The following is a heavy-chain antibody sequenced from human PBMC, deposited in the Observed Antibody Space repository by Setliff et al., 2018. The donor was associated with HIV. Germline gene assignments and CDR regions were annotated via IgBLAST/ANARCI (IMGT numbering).Heavy chain of an antibody. CDR3: ARGPQLQRRVNDTFDV. CDR2: VYSTGTT. CDR1: GGSITNSNGYY. D-gene: IGHD1-1*01. Sequence: ETLSLTCIVSGGSITNSNGYYWGWIRQPPGKGLEWIASVYSTGTTYFNPSLKSRVTMSVDTSTNRFSLKLKSVTATDTAVYYCARGPQLQRRVNDTFDVWGQGTMVTVSS. J-gene: IGHJ3*01. V-gene: IGHV4-39*01.